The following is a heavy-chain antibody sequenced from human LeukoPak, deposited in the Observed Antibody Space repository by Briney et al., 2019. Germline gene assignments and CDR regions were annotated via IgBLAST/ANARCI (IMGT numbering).Heavy chain of an antibody. D-gene: IGHD5-12*01. CDR2: IIPSLGIA. CDR1: GGTFSSYA. CDR3: ARGVATTLPRTWFDP. V-gene: IGHV1-69*04. J-gene: IGHJ5*02. Sequence: SVKVSCKASGGTFSSYAISWVRQAPGQGLEWMGRIIPSLGIANYAQKFQGRVTITANKSTSTAYMELSSLGSEDTAVYYWARGVATTLPRTWFDPWGQGTLVTVSS.